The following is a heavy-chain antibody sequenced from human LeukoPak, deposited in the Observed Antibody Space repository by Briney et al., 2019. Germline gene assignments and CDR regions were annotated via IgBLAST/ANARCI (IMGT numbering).Heavy chain of an antibody. Sequence: ASVKVSCKASGYTFTGYYMHWVRQAPGQGLEWMGWINPNSGGTSYAQKFQGRVTMTRDTFISTAYMELSRLRSDDTAVYYCARRSSGYASDYWGQGTLVTVSS. CDR3: ARRSSGYASDY. D-gene: IGHD5-12*01. V-gene: IGHV1-2*02. J-gene: IGHJ4*02. CDR1: GYTFTGYY. CDR2: INPNSGGT.